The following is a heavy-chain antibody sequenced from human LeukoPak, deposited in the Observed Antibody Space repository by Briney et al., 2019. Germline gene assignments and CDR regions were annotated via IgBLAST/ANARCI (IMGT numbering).Heavy chain of an antibody. CDR3: ARDLRSAFDY. V-gene: IGHV4-31*03. Sequence: PSQTLSLTCTVSGGSIGSGGYYWSWIRQHPGKGLEWIGYIYYSGSTYYNPSLKSRVTISVDTSKNQFSLKLSSVTAADTAVYYCARDLRSAFDYWGQGTLVTVSS. J-gene: IGHJ4*02. CDR1: GGSIGSGGYY. CDR2: IYYSGST.